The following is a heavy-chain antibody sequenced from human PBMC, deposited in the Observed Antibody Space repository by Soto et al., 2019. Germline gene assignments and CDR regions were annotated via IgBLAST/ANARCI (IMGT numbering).Heavy chain of an antibody. J-gene: IGHJ4*02. CDR2: IIPIFGTA. V-gene: IGHV1-69*12. D-gene: IGHD6-19*01. CDR1: GGTFSSYA. Sequence: QVQLVQSGAEVKKPGSSVKVSSKASGGTFSSYAISWVRQAPGQGLAWMGGIIPIFGTANYAHKFQGRVTITADESTSTTYMELSSLRSEDTAVYYCASSADSSGWYYFKYWGPGTLVAVSS. CDR3: ASSADSSGWYYFKY.